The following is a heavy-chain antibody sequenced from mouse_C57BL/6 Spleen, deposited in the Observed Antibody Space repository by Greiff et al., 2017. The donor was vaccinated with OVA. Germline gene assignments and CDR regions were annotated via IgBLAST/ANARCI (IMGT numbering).Heavy chain of an antibody. D-gene: IGHD2-1*01. CDR1: GYAFSSYW. Sequence: QVQLQQSGAELVKPGASVKISCKASGYAFSSYWMNWVKQRPGKGLEWIGQIYPGDGDTNYNGKFKGKATLTADKSSSTAYMQLSSLTSEDSAVYYCAPIYYGNHEFAYWGQGTLVTVSA. V-gene: IGHV1-80*01. CDR2: IYPGDGDT. J-gene: IGHJ3*01. CDR3: APIYYGNHEFAY.